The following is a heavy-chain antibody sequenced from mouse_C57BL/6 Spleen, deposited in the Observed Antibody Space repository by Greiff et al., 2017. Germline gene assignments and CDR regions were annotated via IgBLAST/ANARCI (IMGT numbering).Heavy chain of an antibody. CDR1: GYTFTSYW. CDR3: ARGRGQGFAY. V-gene: IGHV1-69*01. CDR2: IDPSDSYT. Sequence: QVHVKQPGAELVMPGASVKLSCKASGYTFTSYWMHWVKQRPGQGLEWIGEIDPSDSYTNYNQKFKGKSTLTVDKSSSTAYMQLSSLTSEDSAVYYCARGRGQGFAYWGQGTLVTVSA. J-gene: IGHJ3*01. D-gene: IGHD3-3*01.